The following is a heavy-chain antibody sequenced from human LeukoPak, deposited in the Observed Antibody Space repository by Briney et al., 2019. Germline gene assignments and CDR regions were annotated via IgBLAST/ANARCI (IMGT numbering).Heavy chain of an antibody. CDR1: GYTFTSYG. CDR3: ARVPQGLRFFDY. CDR2: ISGYNGNT. J-gene: IGHJ4*02. D-gene: IGHD6-25*01. Sequence: ASVKVSCKASGYTFTSYGINWVRQAPGQGLEWMGWISGYNGNTNYTQKFQGRVTMTTDTSTSTAYMELRSLRSDDTAVYYCARVPQGLRFFDYWGQGTLVTVSS. V-gene: IGHV1-18*01.